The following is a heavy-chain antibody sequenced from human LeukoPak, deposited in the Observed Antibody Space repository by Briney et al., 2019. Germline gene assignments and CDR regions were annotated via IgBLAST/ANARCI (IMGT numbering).Heavy chain of an antibody. CDR1: GGSISSSNW. CDR2: LYHSGRT. CDR3: ARRGRGGSIAAAGHDC. V-gene: IGHV4-4*02. J-gene: IGHJ4*02. Sequence: SETLSLTCAVSGGSISSSNWGSGVRKPPGKGRKGVGELYHSGRTNYNPSLKSQVTISVDKSKNQLSLKLSSVAAADTAVYYCARRGRGGSIAAAGHDCWGRGTLVSDCS. D-gene: IGHD6-13*01.